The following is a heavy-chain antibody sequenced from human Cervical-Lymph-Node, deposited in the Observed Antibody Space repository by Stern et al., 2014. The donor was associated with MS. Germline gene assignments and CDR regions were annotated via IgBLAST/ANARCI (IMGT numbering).Heavy chain of an antibody. CDR3: ARHQAGIAAD. CDR1: GDTFSSLD. CDR2: TPPLFGTA. V-gene: IGHV1-69*01. D-gene: IGHD6-13*01. J-gene: IGHJ4*02. Sequence: VQLVQSGAEVKKPGSSVKVSCKASGDTFSSLDIGWVRQAPGQGPEWLGGTPPLFGTANYAQNFQGRVTFSADDSTSTTYMELSSLRSEDTAVYYCARHQAGIAADWGQGTLVTVSS.